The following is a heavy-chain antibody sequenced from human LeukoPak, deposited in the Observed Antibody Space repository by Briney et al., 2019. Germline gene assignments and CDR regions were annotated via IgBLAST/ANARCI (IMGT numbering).Heavy chain of an antibody. CDR2: IYSGGST. CDR3: ATYRQVLLPFES. CDR1: GFTVSSNY. J-gene: IGHJ4*02. D-gene: IGHD5-18*01. Sequence: PGGSLRLSCAASGFTVSSNYMSWVRQAPGKGLEWVSVIYSGGSTYYADSVKGRFTISRDNSKNTLYLQMNSLRVEDTAIYYCATYRQVLLPFESWGQGTLVTVSS. V-gene: IGHV3-53*01.